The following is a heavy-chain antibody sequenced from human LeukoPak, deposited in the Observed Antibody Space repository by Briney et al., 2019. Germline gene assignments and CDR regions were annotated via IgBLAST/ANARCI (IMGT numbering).Heavy chain of an antibody. CDR1: GFTFSSYG. D-gene: IGHD5-18*01. J-gene: IGHJ4*02. V-gene: IGHV3-30*02. CDR2: IRYDGSNK. Sequence: GGSLRLSCAASGFTFSSYGMYWVRQAPGKGLEWVAFIRYDGSNKYYADSVKGRFTISRDNSKNTLYLQMNSLRAEDTAVYYCAKDLDATWIQLWFSGYFDYWGQGTLVTVSS. CDR3: AKDLDATWIQLWFSGYFDY.